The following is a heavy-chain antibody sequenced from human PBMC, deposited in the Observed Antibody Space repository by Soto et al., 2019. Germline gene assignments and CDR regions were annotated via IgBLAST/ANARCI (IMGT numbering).Heavy chain of an antibody. J-gene: IGHJ6*02. CDR2: IIPIFGTA. CDR1: GGTFSSYA. V-gene: IGHV1-69*06. Sequence: SVKVSCKASGGTFSSYAISWVRQAPGQGLEWMGGIIPIFGTANYAQKFQGRVTITADKSTSTAYMELSSLRSEDTAVYYCARGGYSSLDYYYYGMDVWGQGTTVTVSS. CDR3: ARGGYSSLDYYYYGMDV. D-gene: IGHD6-13*01.